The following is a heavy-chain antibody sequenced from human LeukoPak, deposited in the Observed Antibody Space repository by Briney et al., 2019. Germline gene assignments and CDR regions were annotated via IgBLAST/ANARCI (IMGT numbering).Heavy chain of an antibody. V-gene: IGHV3-30*04. CDR3: ARDRSPFWFGDGMDV. CDR2: ISYDGSNK. D-gene: IGHD3-10*01. Sequence: GGSLRLSCAASGFTFSSYAMHWVRQAPGKGLEWVAVISYDGSNKYYADSVKGRFTISRDNSKNTLYLQMNSLRAEDTAVYYCARDRSPFWFGDGMDVWGQGTTVTVSS. J-gene: IGHJ6*02. CDR1: GFTFSSYA.